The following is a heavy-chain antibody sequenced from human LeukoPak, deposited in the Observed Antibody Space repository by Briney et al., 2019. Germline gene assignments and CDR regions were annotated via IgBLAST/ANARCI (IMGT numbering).Heavy chain of an antibody. CDR3: ARDGTYFDFWSGYYDGAFDF. V-gene: IGHV3-21*01. J-gene: IGHJ3*01. CDR2: ISSSSSYI. Sequence: GGSLRLSCAASGFTFSSYSMNWVRQAPGKGLEWVSSISSSSSYIYYADSVKGRFTISRDNAKNTLYLQMNSLRAEDTAVYYCARDGTYFDFWSGYYDGAFDFWGQGTKVTVSS. CDR1: GFTFSSYS. D-gene: IGHD3-3*01.